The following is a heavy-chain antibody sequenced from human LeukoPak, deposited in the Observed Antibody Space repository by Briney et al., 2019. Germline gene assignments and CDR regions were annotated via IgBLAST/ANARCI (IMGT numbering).Heavy chain of an antibody. CDR1: GGSTSSGDYY. Sequence: SETLSLTCTVSGGSTSSGDYYWSWIRQPPGKGLEWIGYIYYSGSTYYNPSLKSRVTISVDTSKNQFSLKLSSVTAADTAVYYCARALHYDFWSGYYPWGQGTLVTVSS. CDR3: ARALHYDFWSGYYP. CDR2: IYYSGST. J-gene: IGHJ5*02. V-gene: IGHV4-30-4*08. D-gene: IGHD3-3*01.